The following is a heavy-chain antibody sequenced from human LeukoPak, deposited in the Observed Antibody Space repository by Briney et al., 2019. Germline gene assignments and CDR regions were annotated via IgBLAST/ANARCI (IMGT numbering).Heavy chain of an antibody. CDR2: FSHSGIT. V-gene: IGHV4-4*02. D-gene: IGHD1-1*01. CDR3: ARNGGHNQEH. CDR1: GAFISRGSW. J-gene: IGHJ4*02. Sequence: PSGTLSLTCDVSGAFISRGSWWSWVRQPPGKGLEWIGEFSHSGITNFNPSLKSRVTISVDKSRNQFSLNLISVTAADTAVYFCARNGGHNQEHWGQGTLVTVSS.